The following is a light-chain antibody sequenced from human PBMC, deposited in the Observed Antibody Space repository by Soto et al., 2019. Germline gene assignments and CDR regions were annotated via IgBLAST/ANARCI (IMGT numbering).Light chain of an antibody. CDR3: QHRSDWPPLFS. J-gene: IGKJ3*01. V-gene: IGKV3-11*01. CDR1: QGVTTY. Sequence: EIVLIQSPATLSLSPGERATLSCRASQGVTTYLAWFKQKPGQAPRLLIYDASTRATGIPARFSGSRSGTDFTLTISSLEDEDFAVYYCQHRSDWPPLFSFGPGTKVDIK. CDR2: DAS.